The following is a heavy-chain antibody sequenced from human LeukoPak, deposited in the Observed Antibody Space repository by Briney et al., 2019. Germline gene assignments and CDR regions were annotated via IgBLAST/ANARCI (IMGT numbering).Heavy chain of an antibody. CDR2: ISSNGGST. V-gene: IGHV3-64*01. CDR3: ARVPLYSSSWYDY. D-gene: IGHD6-13*01. CDR1: GFTFSSYA. Sequence: GGSLRLSCAASGFTFSSYAMHWVRQAPGKGLEYVSAISSNGGSTYYANSVKGRFTISRDDSKNTLYLQMGSLRAEGMAVYYCARVPLYSSSWYDYWGQGTLVTVSS. J-gene: IGHJ4*02.